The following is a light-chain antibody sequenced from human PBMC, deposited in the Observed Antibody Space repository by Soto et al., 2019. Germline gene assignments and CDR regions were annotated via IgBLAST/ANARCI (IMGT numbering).Light chain of an antibody. J-gene: IGKJ2*01. V-gene: IGKV3-15*01. CDR3: QQYNNWPRET. CDR1: QSVSSN. Sequence: EIVMTQSPATLSVSPGERATLSCRASQSVSSNLAWYQQKPGQAPRLLIYGASTRATGIPARFSGSGSGAELTLTISSLQSEAFAVYYCQQYNNWPRETFGQGTKLEIK. CDR2: GAS.